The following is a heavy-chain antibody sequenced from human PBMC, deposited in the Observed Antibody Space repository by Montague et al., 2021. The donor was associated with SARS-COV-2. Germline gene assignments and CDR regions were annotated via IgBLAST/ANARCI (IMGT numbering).Heavy chain of an antibody. CDR2: IHHSGST. V-gene: IGHV4-4*02. Sequence: SETLSLTCAVSGGSIGSSNWWIGEIHHSGSTNYNPSLKSRVTMSVDRSKNHFSLRLSSVTAADTAMYYCARGGYGGWTGYYFDYWGQGTLVTVSS. D-gene: IGHD4/OR15-4a*01. CDR1: GGSIGSSNW. CDR3: ARGGYGGWTGYYFDY. J-gene: IGHJ4*02.